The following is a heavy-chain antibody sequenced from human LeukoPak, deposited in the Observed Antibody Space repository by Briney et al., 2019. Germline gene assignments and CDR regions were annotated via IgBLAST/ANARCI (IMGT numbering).Heavy chain of an antibody. J-gene: IGHJ3*02. V-gene: IGHV1-2*02. D-gene: IGHD2-15*01. CDR1: GYTFTSYA. CDR2: INPNSGGT. CDR3: ARRFCSGGTCYGVLDI. Sequence: ASVKVSCKASGYTFTSYAMNWVRQAPGQGLEWMGWINPNSGGTNYAQKFQGRVTMTRDTSISTAYMELRSLRSDDTAVYYCARRFCSGGTCYGVLDIWGQGTMVTVSS.